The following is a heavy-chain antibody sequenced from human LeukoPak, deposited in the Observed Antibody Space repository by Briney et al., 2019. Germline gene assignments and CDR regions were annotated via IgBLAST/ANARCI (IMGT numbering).Heavy chain of an antibody. D-gene: IGHD2-2*01. J-gene: IGHJ4*02. CDR1: GFTFSAYA. CDR3: ARAKREQYHLLFLGGVFDC. V-gene: IGHV3-30*01. Sequence: PGRSLRLSCAASGFTFSAYAMHWVRQAPGKGLEWVAVISYDGSNKYYADSVKDRFTISRDNSKNTLYLQMNSLRAEDTAVYYCARAKREQYHLLFLGGVFDCWGQGTLVTVSS. CDR2: ISYDGSNK.